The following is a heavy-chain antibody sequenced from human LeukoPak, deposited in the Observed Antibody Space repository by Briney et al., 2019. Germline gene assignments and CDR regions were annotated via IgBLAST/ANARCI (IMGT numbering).Heavy chain of an antibody. V-gene: IGHV1-2*02. Sequence: ASVKVSCKTSGYLFTGFYIHWVRQVPGQGLEWMGWINSNSGDTKSAPKFQGRVAMTRVTSINTAYMEMSGLTPDDTAIYYCAKRGGALSHWGQGTPVTVTS. D-gene: IGHD2-21*01. CDR2: INSNSGDT. CDR1: GYLFTGFY. J-gene: IGHJ4*02. CDR3: AKRGGALSH.